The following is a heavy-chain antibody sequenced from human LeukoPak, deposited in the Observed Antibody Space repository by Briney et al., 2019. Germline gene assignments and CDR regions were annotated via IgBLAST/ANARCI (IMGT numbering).Heavy chain of an antibody. D-gene: IGHD3-3*01. CDR2: INPKSGGT. V-gene: IGHV1-2*06. J-gene: IGHJ4*02. Sequence: GAPVKVSCKPSVYTFTGYYIHWVRQAPGQGLEWMGRINPKSGGTNYAEKFQGRVTMTRDTSINAAYMELSRLRYDDTAVYYCASRDPAEGFLQWLPDHWGQGTLVTVSS. CDR1: VYTFTGYY. CDR3: ASRDPAEGFLQWLPDH.